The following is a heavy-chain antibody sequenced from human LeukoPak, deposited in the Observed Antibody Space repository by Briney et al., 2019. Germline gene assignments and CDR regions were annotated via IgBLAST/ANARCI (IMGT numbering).Heavy chain of an antibody. J-gene: IGHJ4*02. V-gene: IGHV3-7*01. Sequence: GGSLRLSCVASGFNFSTYWMTWVRQVLGKGLEWVANIKEDGSEIYYVDAVKGRFSISRDNAKTSLYLQMNNLSVADTAVYYCVTDQTGRHPYFFDYWGQGTLVTVSS. CDR1: GFNFSTYW. D-gene: IGHD3-10*01. CDR2: IKEDGSEI. CDR3: VTDQTGRHPYFFDY.